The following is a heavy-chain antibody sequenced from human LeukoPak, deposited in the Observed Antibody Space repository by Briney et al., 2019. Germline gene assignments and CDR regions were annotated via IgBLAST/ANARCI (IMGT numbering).Heavy chain of an antibody. CDR3: ARGGTVVVPAAIY. Sequence: GGSLRLSCAASGFTFSSYWMHWVRQAPGKGLVWVSRINSDGSSTSYADSVRGRFTISRDNAKNTLYLQMNSLRAEDTAVYYCARGGTVVVPAAIYWGQGTLVTVSS. V-gene: IGHV3-74*01. CDR2: INSDGSST. CDR1: GFTFSSYW. D-gene: IGHD2-2*01. J-gene: IGHJ4*02.